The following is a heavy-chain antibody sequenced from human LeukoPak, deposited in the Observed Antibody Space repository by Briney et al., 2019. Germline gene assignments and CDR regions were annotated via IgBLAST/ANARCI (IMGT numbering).Heavy chain of an antibody. Sequence: GGSLRLSCAASGFTFSSYGMHWVRQAPGKGLEWVANIKQDGSEKYYVDSVKGRFTISRDNAKNSLYLQMNSLRAEDTAVYYCAGGDLDSYYFDYWGQGTLVTVSS. D-gene: IGHD6-6*01. J-gene: IGHJ4*02. CDR3: AGGDLDSYYFDY. V-gene: IGHV3-7*01. CDR2: IKQDGSEK. CDR1: GFTFSSYG.